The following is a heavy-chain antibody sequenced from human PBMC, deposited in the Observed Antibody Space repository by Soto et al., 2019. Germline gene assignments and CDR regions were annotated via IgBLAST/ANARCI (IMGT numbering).Heavy chain of an antibody. J-gene: IGHJ4*02. D-gene: IGHD2-15*01. Sequence: GGSLRLSCAASGFTFSSYAMHWVRQAPGKGLEWVAVISYDGSNKYYADSVKGRFTISRDNSKNTLYLQMNSLRAEDTAVYYCARDVGYCSGGSCPFDYWGQGTLVTVSS. CDR1: GFTFSSYA. CDR3: ARDVGYCSGGSCPFDY. V-gene: IGHV3-30-3*01. CDR2: ISYDGSNK.